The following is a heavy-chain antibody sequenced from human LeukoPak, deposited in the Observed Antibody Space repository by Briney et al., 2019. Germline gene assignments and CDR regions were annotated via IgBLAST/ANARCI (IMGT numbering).Heavy chain of an antibody. CDR3: ASKPYSSSSWDY. V-gene: IGHV4-34*01. CDR1: GGSFSGYY. D-gene: IGHD6-6*01. CDR2: INHSGST. J-gene: IGHJ4*02. Sequence: PSETLSLTCAVYGGSFSGYYWGWIRQPPGKELEWIGEINHSGSTNYNPSLKSRVTISVDTSKNQFSLKLSSVTAADTAVYYCASKPYSSSSWDYWGQGTLVTVSS.